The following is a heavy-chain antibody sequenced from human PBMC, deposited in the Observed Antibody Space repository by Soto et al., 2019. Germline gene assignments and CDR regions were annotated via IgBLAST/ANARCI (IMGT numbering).Heavy chain of an antibody. CDR2: XXYDGSNA. V-gene: IGHV3-30*04. CDR1: GFSFSTYA. J-gene: IGHJ3*01. D-gene: IGHD3-16*01. Sequence: QEQLVESGGGVVQPXTSLXLSCTASGFSFSTYAMYWXRQAXXXGXXXXAIXXYDGSNAQYADSVKGRFTVARDNSKNTLYLQMHSLTAEDTAVYXXARDXXGXXXLXXXSYDAFDLWGQGKLVTVSS. CDR3: ARDXXGXXXLXXXSYDAFDL.